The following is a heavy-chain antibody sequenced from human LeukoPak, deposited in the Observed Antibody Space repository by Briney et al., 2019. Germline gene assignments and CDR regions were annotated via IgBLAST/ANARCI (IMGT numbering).Heavy chain of an antibody. J-gene: IGHJ5*02. D-gene: IGHD3-22*01. CDR3: AREKYYYDSSGYSGWFDP. Sequence: GRSLRLSCAASGFTFSSYAMHWVRQAPGKGLEWVAVISYDGSNKYYADSVKGRFTFSRDNSKNTLYLQMNSLRAEDTAVYYCAREKYYYDSSGYSGWFDPWGQGTLVTVSS. V-gene: IGHV3-30-3*01. CDR2: ISYDGSNK. CDR1: GFTFSSYA.